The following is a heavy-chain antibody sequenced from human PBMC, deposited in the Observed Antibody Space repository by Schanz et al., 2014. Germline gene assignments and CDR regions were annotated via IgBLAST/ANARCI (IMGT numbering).Heavy chain of an antibody. CDR2: IYLSDGST. CDR3: VRELSGGTFDY. V-gene: IGHV1-46*01. Sequence: QVQLVQSGAEVKTPGASVRVSCKASGYMYTSHFLHWVRQAPGQGFEWMGRIYLSDGSTRYAQKFQGRVTMTRDTSSTTAYMELNSLRSDDTAVYYCVRELSGGTFDYWGQGALVTVSS. CDR1: GYMYTSHF. D-gene: IGHD1-1*01. J-gene: IGHJ4*02.